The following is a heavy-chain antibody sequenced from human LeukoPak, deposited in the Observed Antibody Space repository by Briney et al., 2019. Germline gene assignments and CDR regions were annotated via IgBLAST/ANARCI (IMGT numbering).Heavy chain of an antibody. V-gene: IGHV3-23*01. D-gene: IGHD2-2*03. CDR3: APHGSAHYYTDV. J-gene: IGHJ6*03. CDR1: GFTFSSYG. Sequence: GGTLRLSCAASGFTFSSYGMSWVRQAPGKGLEWVSGISGSGSGTYYADSVKGRFTVSSDYYKITLHLQMNSLRAEHTAVYYCAPHGSAHYYTDVWGKGTTVT. CDR2: ISGSGSGT.